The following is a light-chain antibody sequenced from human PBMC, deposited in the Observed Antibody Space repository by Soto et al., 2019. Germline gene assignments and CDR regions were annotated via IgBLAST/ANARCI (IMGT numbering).Light chain of an antibody. CDR3: QQYYSTPYT. CDR1: QSVLHSSHNENY. CDR2: WAS. Sequence: DIVMTQSPDSLAVSLGERATINCKSSQSVLHSSHNENYLVWYQQKPGQPPKLPIYWASTRESGVPDRFSGSVSGTDFTLTISSLQAEDVSVYYCQQYYSTPYTFGQGTKLEIK. V-gene: IGKV4-1*01. J-gene: IGKJ2*01.